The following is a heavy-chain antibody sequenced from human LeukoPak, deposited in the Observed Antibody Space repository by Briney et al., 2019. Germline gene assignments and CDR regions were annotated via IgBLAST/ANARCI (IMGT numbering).Heavy chain of an antibody. D-gene: IGHD2-2*02. Sequence: GASVKVSCKASGGTFSSYAINWVRQAPGQGLEWMGGIIPVFGTSNYAQKFQGRVTITADDSTRTAYMELSSLRSEDTAVYYCARVTGGRYCSTTSCYMRGWFDPWGQGTLVTVSS. J-gene: IGHJ5*02. CDR1: GGTFSSYA. CDR2: IIPVFGTS. V-gene: IGHV1-69*13. CDR3: ARVTGGRYCSTTSCYMRGWFDP.